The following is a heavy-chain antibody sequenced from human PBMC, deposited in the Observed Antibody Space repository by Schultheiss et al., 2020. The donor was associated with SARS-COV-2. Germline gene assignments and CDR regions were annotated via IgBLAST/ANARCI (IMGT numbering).Heavy chain of an antibody. CDR1: GFTFSSYA. V-gene: IGHV3-23*01. Sequence: GGSLRLSCAASGFTFSSYAMSWVRQAPGKGLEWVSAISGSGSTIYYADSVKGRFTISRDNAKNSLYLQMNSLRAEDTAVYYCAHLGATRRLIDAFDIWGQGTMVTVSS. CDR2: ISGSGSTI. D-gene: IGHD1-26*01. J-gene: IGHJ3*02. CDR3: AHLGATRRLIDAFDI.